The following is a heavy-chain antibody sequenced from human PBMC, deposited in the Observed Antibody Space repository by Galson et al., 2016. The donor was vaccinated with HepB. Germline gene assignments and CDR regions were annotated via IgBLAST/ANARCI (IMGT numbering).Heavy chain of an antibody. CDR3: ARDGRAWVGLDV. D-gene: IGHD3/OR15-3a*01. J-gene: IGHJ6*02. CDR1: GASISGHY. V-gene: IGHV4-59*11. Sequence: ETLSLTCAVSGASISGHYWSWIRQSPGRGLEWIGYVHYTGTTNYNPSLNSRVSISIDASTTYFSLRLSSLTAADTAIYYCARDGRAWVGLDVWGQGTTVTVSS. CDR2: VHYTGTT.